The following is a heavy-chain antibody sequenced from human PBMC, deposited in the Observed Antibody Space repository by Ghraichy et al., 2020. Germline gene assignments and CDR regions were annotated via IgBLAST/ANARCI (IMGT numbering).Heavy chain of an antibody. D-gene: IGHD2-15*01. V-gene: IGHV4-59*01. CDR2: IFYTGST. J-gene: IGHJ5*02. CDR3: ARSRYCSGATCYEDFNFFAP. Sequence: SETLSLTCTVSGGSIGTFYWSWLRQPPGKGLEWIGHIFYTGSTNYNPSLKSRLTISVDTSRNQFSLNLNSVTAADTAVYYCARSRYCSGATCYEDFNFFAPWGQGTLVTVSS. CDR1: GGSIGTFY.